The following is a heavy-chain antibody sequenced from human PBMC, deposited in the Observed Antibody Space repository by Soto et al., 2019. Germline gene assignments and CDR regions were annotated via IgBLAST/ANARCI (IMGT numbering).Heavy chain of an antibody. CDR3: ARDRLSNGDPNIYFFYGLDV. V-gene: IGHV1-69*01. D-gene: IGHD3-10*01. CDR2: IIPLFRKT. J-gene: IGHJ6*02. Sequence: QVQLVQSGAEVKRPESSVKVSCKASGDMFRNSAFTWVRQAPGQGLAWMGVIIPLFRKTDVAQKFQGRVNLTADESTSSLYMEVSILTSEDTAVYYCARDRLSNGDPNIYFFYGLDVWGQGTRITVSS. CDR1: GDMFRNSA.